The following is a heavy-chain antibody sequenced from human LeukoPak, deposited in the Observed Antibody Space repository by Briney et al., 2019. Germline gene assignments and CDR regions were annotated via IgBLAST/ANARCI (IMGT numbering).Heavy chain of an antibody. Sequence: GASVKVSCRASGYTFTSYYMHWVRQAPGQGLEWMGIINPSGGSTSYAQKFQGRVTTTRDTSTSTVYMELSSLRSEDTAVYYCASGTYYDIYGMDVWGQGTTVTVSS. J-gene: IGHJ6*02. CDR1: GYTFTSYY. CDR3: ASGTYYDIYGMDV. CDR2: INPSGGST. V-gene: IGHV1-46*01. D-gene: IGHD3-9*01.